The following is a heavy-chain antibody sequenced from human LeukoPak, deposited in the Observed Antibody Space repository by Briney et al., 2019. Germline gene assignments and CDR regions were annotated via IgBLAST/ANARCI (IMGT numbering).Heavy chain of an antibody. D-gene: IGHD3-22*01. V-gene: IGHV1-2*02. CDR3: AREDSTGYSSLDY. CDR2: INPKSGGT. Sequence: GASVKVSCKASGYTFTGYYMHWVRQAPGQGLEWMGWINPKSGGTNYAQKFQARVTMTRETSISTAYMELSRLRSDDTAVYYCAREDSTGYSSLDYWGQGTLVTVSS. J-gene: IGHJ4*02. CDR1: GYTFTGYY.